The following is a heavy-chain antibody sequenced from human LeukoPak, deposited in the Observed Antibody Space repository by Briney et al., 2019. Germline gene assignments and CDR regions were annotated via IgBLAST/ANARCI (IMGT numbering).Heavy chain of an antibody. J-gene: IGHJ4*02. D-gene: IGHD1-14*01. CDR2: IYYSGNT. Sequence: PSETLSLTCTVSGGSIISSGYYWGWIRQPPGKGLEWIGSIYYSGNTLYNPSLKSRVTLSVDTSKNQFSLKLSSLTAADTAPYYCARLIRDYSPQGYFDYWGQGTLVTVSS. CDR1: GGSIISSGYY. V-gene: IGHV4-39*01. CDR3: ARLIRDYSPQGYFDY.